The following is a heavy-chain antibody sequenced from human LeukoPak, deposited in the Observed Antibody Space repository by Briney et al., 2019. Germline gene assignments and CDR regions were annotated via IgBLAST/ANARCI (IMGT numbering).Heavy chain of an antibody. CDR1: GGSISSNY. Sequence: SETLSLTCTVSGGSISSNYWSWIRQPPGEGLEWIGYIYYSGSTNYNPSLKSRVTISVDTSKSQFSLNLSSVTAADTAVYYCAREYSSSSEGTWFDPWGQGTLVTVSS. CDR3: AREYSSSSEGTWFDP. D-gene: IGHD6-6*01. CDR2: IYYSGST. J-gene: IGHJ5*02. V-gene: IGHV4-59*01.